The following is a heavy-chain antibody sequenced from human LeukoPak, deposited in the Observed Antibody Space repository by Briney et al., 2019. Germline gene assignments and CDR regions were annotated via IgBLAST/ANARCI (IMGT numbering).Heavy chain of an antibody. J-gene: IGHJ4*02. CDR2: ISGSGGST. CDR3: AHSRGAAAAAPDY. Sequence: GGSLRLSCAASGFTFSSYAMSWVRQAPGKGLEWVSAISGSGGSTYYADSVKGRFTISRDNSKNTVYLQMNSMGVEDTATYYCAHSRGAAAAAPDYWGQGTLVTVSS. CDR1: GFTFSSYA. D-gene: IGHD6-25*01. V-gene: IGHV3-23*01.